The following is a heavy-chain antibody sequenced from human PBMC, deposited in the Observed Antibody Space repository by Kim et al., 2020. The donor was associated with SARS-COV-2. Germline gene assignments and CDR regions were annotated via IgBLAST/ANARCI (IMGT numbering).Heavy chain of an antibody. D-gene: IGHD6-19*01. CDR3: TRGAVSGNDAFGI. V-gene: IGHV3-30*03. Sequence: GGSLRLSCEASGFTLTKYGMHWVRQAPGTGLEWVAFMSYDGSVKYYGETVTGRFTISRDTSKNTLLLQMDSLRAEDTDGYYCTRGAVSGNDAFGIWGQGSLVTVSS. CDR2: MSYDGSVK. J-gene: IGHJ3*02. CDR1: GFTLTKYG.